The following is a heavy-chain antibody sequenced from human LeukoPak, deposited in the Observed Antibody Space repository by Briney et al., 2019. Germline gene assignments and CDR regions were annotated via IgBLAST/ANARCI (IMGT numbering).Heavy chain of an antibody. J-gene: IGHJ4*02. CDR2: INHSGST. V-gene: IGHV4-34*01. CDR1: GGSFSDYY. CDR3: ARGGYGSGTYYNY. D-gene: IGHD3-10*01. Sequence: SETLSLICAVYGGSFSDYYWSWIRQPPGKGLEWIGEINHSGSTYYNPSLKSRVTISIDTSKKQFSLKLNSVTAADTAVYYCARGGYGSGTYYNYWGQGTLVTVSS.